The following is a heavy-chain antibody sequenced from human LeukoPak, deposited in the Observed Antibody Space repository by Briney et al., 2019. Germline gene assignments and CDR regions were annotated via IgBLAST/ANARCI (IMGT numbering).Heavy chain of an antibody. CDR1: GFTFSSYG. CDR2: IRYDGSNK. V-gene: IGHV3-30*02. Sequence: GGSLRLSCEASGFTFSSYGMHWVRQAPGKGLEWVAFIRYDGSNKYYADSVKGRFTISRDNSKNTLYLQMNSLRAEDTAVYYCAKDPWGYYYGSGSPDYWGQGTLVTVSS. CDR3: AKDPWGYYYGSGSPDY. D-gene: IGHD3-10*01. J-gene: IGHJ4*02.